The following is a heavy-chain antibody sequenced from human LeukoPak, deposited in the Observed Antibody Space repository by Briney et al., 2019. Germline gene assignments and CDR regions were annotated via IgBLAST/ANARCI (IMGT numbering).Heavy chain of an antibody. CDR2: INPNSGGT. D-gene: IGHD5-24*01. J-gene: IGHJ4*02. CDR1: GYTFTGYY. CDR3: ARGSLARRDGYNLLFRVASLYPQPEYYFDY. V-gene: IGHV1-2*02. Sequence: ASVKVSCKASGYTFTGYYMHWVRQAPGQGLEWMGWINPNSGGTNYAQKFQGRVTMTRDTSISTAYMELSRLRSDDTAVYYCARGSLARRDGYNLLFRVASLYPQPEYYFDYWGQGTLVTVSS.